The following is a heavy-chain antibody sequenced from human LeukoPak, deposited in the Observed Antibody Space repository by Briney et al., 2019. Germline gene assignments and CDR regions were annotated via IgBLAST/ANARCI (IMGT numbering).Heavy chain of an antibody. CDR3: ARRYYYGSGSYYKENNWFDP. CDR2: IYYSGST. V-gene: IGHV4-39*01. D-gene: IGHD3-10*01. CDR1: GGSISSSSYY. Sequence: SETLSLTCTVSGGSISSSSYYWGWIRQPPGTGLEWIGSIYYSGSTYYNPSLKSRVTISVDTSKNQFSLKLSSVTAADTAVYYCARRYYYGSGSYYKENNWFDPWGHGTLVTVSS. J-gene: IGHJ5*02.